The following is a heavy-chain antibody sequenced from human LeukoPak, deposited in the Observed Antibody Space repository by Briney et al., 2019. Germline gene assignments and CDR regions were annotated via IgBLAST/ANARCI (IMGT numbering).Heavy chain of an antibody. CDR3: ARVRGPYSSGWYYFDY. D-gene: IGHD6-19*01. V-gene: IGHV3-7*03. CDR1: GFTFSSYW. Sequence: PGGSLRLSYAVSGFTFSSYWMSWVRQAPGKGLEWVANIKQDGSEKYYVDSVKGRFTISRDNAKNSLYLQMNSLRAEDTAVYYCARVRGPYSSGWYYFDYWGQGTLVTVSS. J-gene: IGHJ4*02. CDR2: IKQDGSEK.